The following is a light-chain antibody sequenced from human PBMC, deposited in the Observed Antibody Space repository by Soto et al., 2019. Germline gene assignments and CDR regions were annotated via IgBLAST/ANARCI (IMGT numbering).Light chain of an antibody. Sequence: QLVLTQSSSASASLGSWVKLTCTLSSGHSSYIIAWHQQQPGKAPRYLMKLEGSGSYNKGSGVPDRFSGSSSGADRYLTISNLQFEDEADYYCETWDSNTRVFGTGTKVTVL. CDR3: ETWDSNTRV. CDR1: SGHSSYI. CDR2: LEGSGSY. V-gene: IGLV4-60*02. J-gene: IGLJ1*01.